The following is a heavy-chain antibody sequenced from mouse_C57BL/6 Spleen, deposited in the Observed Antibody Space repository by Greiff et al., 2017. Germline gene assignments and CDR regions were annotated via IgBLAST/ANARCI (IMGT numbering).Heavy chain of an antibody. J-gene: IGHJ4*01. D-gene: IGHD1-1*01. V-gene: IGHV2-2*01. CDR1: GFSLTSYG. CDR3: AGITTVVAYYAMDY. CDR2: IWSGGST. Sequence: QVQLQQSGPGLVPPSQSLSITCTVSGFSLTSYGVHWVRQSPGKGLEWLGVIWSGGSTDYNSAFISRLSISKDNSKSQVFFKMNSLQADDTAIYYCAGITTVVAYYAMDYWGQGASVTGSS.